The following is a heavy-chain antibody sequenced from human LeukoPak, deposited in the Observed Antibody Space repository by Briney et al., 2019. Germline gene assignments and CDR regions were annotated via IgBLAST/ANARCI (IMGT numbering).Heavy chain of an antibody. V-gene: IGHV4-59*01. CDR1: GGSISSYY. Sequence: RSSETLSLTCTVSGGSISSYYWSWIRQPPGKGLEWIGYIYYSGSTNYNPSLKSRVTISVDTSKNQFSLKLSSVTAADTAVYYCARDGTLVGAVAKVVSTPHAFDIWGQGTMVTVSS. CDR2: IYYSGST. CDR3: ARDGTLVGAVAKVVSTPHAFDI. D-gene: IGHD1-26*01. J-gene: IGHJ3*02.